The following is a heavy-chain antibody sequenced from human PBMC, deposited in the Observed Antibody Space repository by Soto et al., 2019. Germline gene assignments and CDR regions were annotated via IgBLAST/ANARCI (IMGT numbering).Heavy chain of an antibody. CDR1: GFTFSNAW. CDR2: IKSKTDGGTT. V-gene: IGHV3-15*01. Sequence: EVQLVESGGGLVKPGGSLRLSCAASGFTFSNAWMSWVRQAPGKGLEWVGRIKSKTDGGTTDYAAPVKGRFTISRDDSKNTLSLQMNSLKTEDTAVYYCTTDKGYYDFWSGPGAVDYWGQGTLVTVSS. D-gene: IGHD3-3*01. J-gene: IGHJ4*02. CDR3: TTDKGYYDFWSGPGAVDY.